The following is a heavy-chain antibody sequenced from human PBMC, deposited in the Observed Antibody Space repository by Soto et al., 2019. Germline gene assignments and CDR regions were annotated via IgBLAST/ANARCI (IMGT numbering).Heavy chain of an antibody. V-gene: IGHV4-31*03. Sequence: SETLSLTCTVSGGSISSGGYYWSWIRQHPGKGLEWIGYIYYSGSTYYNPSLKSRVTISVDTSKNQFSLKLSSVTAADTAVYYCARDKEHSGYDDLGYWGQGTLVTVSS. CDR1: GGSISSGGYY. CDR2: IYYSGST. D-gene: IGHD5-12*01. CDR3: ARDKEHSGYDDLGY. J-gene: IGHJ4*02.